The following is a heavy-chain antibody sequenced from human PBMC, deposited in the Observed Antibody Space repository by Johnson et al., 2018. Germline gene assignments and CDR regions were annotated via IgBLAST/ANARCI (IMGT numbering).Heavy chain of an antibody. D-gene: IGHD4-17*01. CDR2: IKQDGSEK. Sequence: VQLVESGGGLVQPGGSLRLSCAASGFTFSSYWMSWVRQAPGKGLEWVANIKQDGSEKYYVDSVKGRFTISRDNAKNSLYLQMNSLRAEDTAVYYWARSDYGDYEYFQHWGQGTLVTVSS. V-gene: IGHV3-7*01. CDR1: GFTFSSYW. CDR3: ARSDYGDYEYFQH. J-gene: IGHJ1*01.